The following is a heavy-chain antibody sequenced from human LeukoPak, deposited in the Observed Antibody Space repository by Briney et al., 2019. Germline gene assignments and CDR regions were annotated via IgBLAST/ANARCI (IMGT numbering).Heavy chain of an antibody. J-gene: IGHJ4*02. Sequence: SETLSLTCTGSINSNRDYWGWIRQPPGKGLEGIGSVYYSGSTYYNPSLMSRVNISVDASKNQFSLKLSSVPAADAAVYYCARQTYTSGNYYSGEIDYWGQGTLVTVSS. V-gene: IGHV4-39*01. CDR1: SINSNRDY. CDR3: ARQTYTSGNYYSGEIDY. CDR2: VYYSGST. D-gene: IGHD3-10*01.